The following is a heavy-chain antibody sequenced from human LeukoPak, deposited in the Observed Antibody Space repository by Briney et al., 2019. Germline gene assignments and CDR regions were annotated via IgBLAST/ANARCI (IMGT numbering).Heavy chain of an antibody. D-gene: IGHD3-10*01. J-gene: IGHJ6*02. Sequence: GGSLRLSCAASGFTVSSNYMSWVRQAPGKGLEWVSVIYSGGSTYYADSVKGRFTISRDNSKNTLYLQMNSLRAEDTAVYYCARPSVRYGMDVWGQGTTVTVSS. CDR2: IYSGGST. CDR3: ARPSVRYGMDV. CDR1: GFTVSSNY. V-gene: IGHV3-66*04.